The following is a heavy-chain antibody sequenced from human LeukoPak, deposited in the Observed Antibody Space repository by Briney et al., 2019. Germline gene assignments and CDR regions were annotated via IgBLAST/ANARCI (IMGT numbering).Heavy chain of an antibody. J-gene: IGHJ6*03. CDR3: ARARWTNLLSYYYYYYMDV. D-gene: IGHD4-23*01. CDR2: IYYSGST. CDR1: GGSISSGDYY. V-gene: IGHV4-30-4*08. Sequence: SETLSLTCTVSGGSISSGDYYWSWIRQPPGKGLEWIGYIYYSGSTYYNPSPKSRVTISVDTSKNQFSLKLSSVTAADTAVYYCARARWTNLLSYYYYYYMDVWGKGTTVTVSS.